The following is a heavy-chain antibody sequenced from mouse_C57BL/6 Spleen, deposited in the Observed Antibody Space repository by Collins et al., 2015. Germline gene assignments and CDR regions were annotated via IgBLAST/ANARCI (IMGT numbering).Heavy chain of an antibody. CDR2: IYPGSGST. V-gene: IGHV1S22*01. CDR1: GYTFTSYW. J-gene: IGHJ2*01. CDR3: TTYYGNYFDY. Sequence: LQQPGSELVRPGASVKLSCKASGYTFTSYWMHWVKQRHGQGLEWIGNIYPGSGSTNYDEKFKSKGTLTVDTSSSTAYMHLSSLTSEDSAVYYCTTYYGNYFDYWGQGTTLTVSS. D-gene: IGHD2-10*01.